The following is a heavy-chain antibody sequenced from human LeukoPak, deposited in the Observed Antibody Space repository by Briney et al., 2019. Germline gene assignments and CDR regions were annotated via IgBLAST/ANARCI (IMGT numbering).Heavy chain of an antibody. CDR1: GGSISPYY. CDR2: VYFSGST. D-gene: IGHD1-26*01. V-gene: IGHV4-59*01. J-gene: IGHJ4*02. CDR3: ARSHSGTYTTGYHFDC. Sequence: PSETLSLTCTVSGGSISPYYWSWIRQPPGKGLEWIGYVYFSGSTYSNPSLRSRVTISLDTSKNQFSLNLDSVTAADTAVYYCARSHSGTYTTGYHFDCWGQGTLVTVSS.